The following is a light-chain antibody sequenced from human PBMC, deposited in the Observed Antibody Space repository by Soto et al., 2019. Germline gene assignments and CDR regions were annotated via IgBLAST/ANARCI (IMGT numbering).Light chain of an antibody. J-gene: IGLJ2*01. Sequence: QSALTQPASVSGSPGQSITISCTGTSCDVGGYNYVSWYQQHPGKAPKLMIYEVSNRPSGVSNRFSGSKSGNTASLTISGLQAEDEADYYCSSYTTSSTLVVFGGATKLTVL. CDR3: SSYTTSSTLVV. CDR1: SCDVGGYNY. V-gene: IGLV2-14*01. CDR2: EVS.